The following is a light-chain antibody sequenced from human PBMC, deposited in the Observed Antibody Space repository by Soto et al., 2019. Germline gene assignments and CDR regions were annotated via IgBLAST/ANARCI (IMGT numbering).Light chain of an antibody. CDR2: IAS. CDR3: QQSKSFPLT. V-gene: IGKV1-12*01. CDR1: QSITDR. Sequence: DIQMTQSPSTLSASVGDKVTITCRASQSITDRLTWYQQKPGKAPKVLIYIASRLQPGVPSRFSGRGSGTDFSLTISNLQPEDFATYFCQQSKSFPLTFGGGTKVDI. J-gene: IGKJ4*01.